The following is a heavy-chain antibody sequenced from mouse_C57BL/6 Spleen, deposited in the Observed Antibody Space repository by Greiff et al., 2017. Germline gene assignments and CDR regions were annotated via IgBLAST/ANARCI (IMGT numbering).Heavy chain of an antibody. D-gene: IGHD3-3*01. V-gene: IGHV7-1*01. CDR2: SRNKANDYTT. J-gene: IGHJ3*01. CDR1: GFTFSDFY. CDR3: GRDGGDGAWFAY. Sequence: EVKLVESGGGLVQSGRSLRLSCATSGFTFSDFYMEWVRQAPGKGLEWIAASRNKANDYTTEYSASVKGRFIVSRDTSQSILYLQMDALRAEDTAIYYCGRDGGDGAWFAYRGQGTLVPGSA.